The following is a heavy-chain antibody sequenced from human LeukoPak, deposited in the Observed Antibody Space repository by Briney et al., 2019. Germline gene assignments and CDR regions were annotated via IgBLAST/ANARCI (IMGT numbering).Heavy chain of an antibody. CDR2: ISAYNGNT. D-gene: IGHD6-19*01. J-gene: IGHJ4*02. V-gene: IGHV1-18*01. CDR1: GYTFTSYG. CDR3: ARDREYSSGWYVVDY. Sequence: GASVKVSCKASGYTFTSYGISWVRQAPGQGLEWMGWISAYNGNTNYAQKLQGRVTMTTDTSTSTAYMELRSLRSDDTAVYYRARDREYSSGWYVVDYWGQGTLVTVSS.